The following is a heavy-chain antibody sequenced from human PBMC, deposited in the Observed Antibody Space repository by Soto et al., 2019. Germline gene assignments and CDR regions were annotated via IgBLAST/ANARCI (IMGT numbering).Heavy chain of an antibody. CDR3: AARPLLPGAP. Sequence: EVQLVESGGGLIQPGGSLRLSCAASGFTFTGNDMNWVRQAPGKGLEWVSLLYSSGSTYYADSVKGRFTISRDNSNNTLYLQMSSVSAEDTAVYYCAARPLLPGAPWGQGTMVTVSS. D-gene: IGHD3-22*01. CDR2: LYSSGST. CDR1: GFTFTGND. V-gene: IGHV3-53*01. J-gene: IGHJ3*01.